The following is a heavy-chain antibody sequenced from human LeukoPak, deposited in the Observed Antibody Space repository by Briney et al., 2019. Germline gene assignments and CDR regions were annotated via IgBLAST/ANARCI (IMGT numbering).Heavy chain of an antibody. CDR1: GFTFGHNA. V-gene: IGHV3-23*01. Sequence: GGSLRLSCVASGFTFGHNAMAWVRQAPGKRLEWVSALSGSGGDTFYADSVKGRFTISRDNSKNTLYLQLSSLRPDDTAVYYCARVDARTSSWNYEDFWGQGTLVTVSS. CDR2: LSGSGGDT. D-gene: IGHD6-13*01. CDR3: ARVDARTSSWNYEDF. J-gene: IGHJ4*02.